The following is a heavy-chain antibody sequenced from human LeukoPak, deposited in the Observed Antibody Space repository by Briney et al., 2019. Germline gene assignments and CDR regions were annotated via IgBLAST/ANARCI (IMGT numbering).Heavy chain of an antibody. CDR2: ISAYNGNT. V-gene: IGHV1-18*01. CDR1: GYTFTSYG. Sequence: GASVGVSCKASGYTFTSYGISWVRQAPGQGLEWMGWISAYNGNTNYAQKLQGRVTMTTDTSTSTAYMELRSLRSDDTAVYYCARGGYSYGYLDNWFDPWGQGTLVTVS. D-gene: IGHD5-18*01. CDR3: ARGGYSYGYLDNWFDP. J-gene: IGHJ5*02.